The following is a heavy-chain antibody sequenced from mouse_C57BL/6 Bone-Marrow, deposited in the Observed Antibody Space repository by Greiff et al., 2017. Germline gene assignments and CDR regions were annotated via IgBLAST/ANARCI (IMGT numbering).Heavy chain of an antibody. J-gene: IGHJ1*03. CDR2: ISNGGGST. CDR1: GFTFSDYY. V-gene: IGHV5-12*01. CDR3: ARGYYYGPWYFDV. Sequence: EVQLVESGGGLVQPGGSLKLSCAASGFTFSDYYMYWVRQTPEKRLEWVAYISNGGGSTYYPDTVKGRFTISRDNAKNTLYLQMSRLKSEDTAMYYCARGYYYGPWYFDVWGTGTTVTVSS. D-gene: IGHD1-1*01.